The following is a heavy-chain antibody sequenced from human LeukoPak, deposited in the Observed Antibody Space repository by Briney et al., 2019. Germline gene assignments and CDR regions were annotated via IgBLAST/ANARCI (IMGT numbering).Heavy chain of an antibody. Sequence: GGSLRLSCAAFGFTFSSYWMTWVRQAPGQGLEWVANIKEDGSAKYHVDSVKGRFTISRDNAKNSLYLQMNSLRVEDTAVYYCTRDTGCSGGACYSFYDYWGQGTLVTVSS. CDR3: TRDTGCSGGACYSFYDY. D-gene: IGHD2-21*01. CDR2: IKEDGSAK. J-gene: IGHJ4*02. V-gene: IGHV3-7*01. CDR1: GFTFSSYW.